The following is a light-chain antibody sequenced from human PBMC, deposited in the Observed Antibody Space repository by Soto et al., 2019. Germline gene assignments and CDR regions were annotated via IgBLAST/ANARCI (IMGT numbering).Light chain of an antibody. CDR2: EVS. CDR1: SSDIGASNY. V-gene: IGLV2-14*01. Sequence: QSALTQPASVSGSPGQSITVSCTGTSSDIGASNYVSWYQQHPGKAPKLIISEVSNRPSGVSNRFSGSKSGSTASLTISGLQAEDEGDYYRTSYTSSTTWVFGGGTKLTVL. J-gene: IGLJ3*02. CDR3: TSYTSSTTWV.